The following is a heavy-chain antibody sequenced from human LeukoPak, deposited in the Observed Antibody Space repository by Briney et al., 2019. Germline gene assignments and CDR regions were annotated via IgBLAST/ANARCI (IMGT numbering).Heavy chain of an antibody. CDR3: ARAYGSGRTEGYFDY. CDR2: IRSYSSYI. Sequence: GGSLRLSCAASGFTLDNYNFNWVRQAPGKGLEWVASIRSYSSYIHYADSVKGRFTISRDDAKKSLYLQMNSLRAEDTAVYYCARAYGSGRTEGYFDYWGQGTLVTVSS. CDR1: GFTLDNYN. V-gene: IGHV3-21*01. J-gene: IGHJ4*02. D-gene: IGHD3-10*01.